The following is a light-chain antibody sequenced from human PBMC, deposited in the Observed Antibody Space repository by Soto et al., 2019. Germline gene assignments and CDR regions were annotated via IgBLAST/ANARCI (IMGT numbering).Light chain of an antibody. CDR3: QQYSNAPVT. CDR1: QSVSNN. CDR2: AAS. Sequence: ELVLTQSPGTLSLSPGERATLSCWASQSVSNNLVWYQQKPGQAPRLLISAASSRAPGIPDRFSGSGSGTDFTLTISRLEPEDVAVYYCQQYSNAPVTFGQGTKVEIK. V-gene: IGKV3-20*01. J-gene: IGKJ2*01.